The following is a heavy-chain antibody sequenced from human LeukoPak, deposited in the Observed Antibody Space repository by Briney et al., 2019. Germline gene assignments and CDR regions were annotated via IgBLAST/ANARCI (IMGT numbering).Heavy chain of an antibody. CDR2: INPSSGDL. V-gene: IGHV1-2*02. J-gene: IGHJ4*01. CDR3: ARDVHDYGGNSGFDY. CDR1: GYFFRDYY. D-gene: IGHD4-23*01. Sequence: ASVKVPRKASGYFFRDYYMHWVRQAPGQGLEWMGFINPSSGDLNYAQKFQGRVTMTSDTSISTAYLELNRLGTDDTAIYFCARDVHDYGGNSGFDYWGQGSLVIVSS.